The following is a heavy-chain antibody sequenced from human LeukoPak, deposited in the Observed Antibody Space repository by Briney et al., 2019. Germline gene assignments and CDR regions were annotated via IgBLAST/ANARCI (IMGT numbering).Heavy chain of an antibody. D-gene: IGHD6-19*01. CDR3: VSEDGSGRYYFDY. CDR1: GFIFSSYS. CDR2: ISSSSSTI. Sequence: GGSLRLSCAASGFIFSSYSMNWVRQAPGKGLEWVSYISSSSSTIYYADSVKGRFTISRDNAKNSLYLQMNSLRAEDTAVYYCVSEDGSGRYYFDYWGQGTLVTVSS. J-gene: IGHJ4*02. V-gene: IGHV3-48*01.